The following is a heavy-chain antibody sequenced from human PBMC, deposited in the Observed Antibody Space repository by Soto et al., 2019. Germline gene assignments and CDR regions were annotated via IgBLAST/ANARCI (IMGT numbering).Heavy chain of an antibody. V-gene: IGHV4-31*03. J-gene: IGHJ5*02. D-gene: IGHD2-2*01. CDR3: ARGIVPAARNWFDP. Sequence: PSETLSLTCTVSGGSISSGGYYWSWIRQHPGKGLEWIGYIYYSGSTYYNPSLKSRVTIPVDTSKNQFSLKLSSVTAADTAVYYCARGIVPAARNWFDPWGQGTLVTVSS. CDR1: GGSISSGGYY. CDR2: IYYSGST.